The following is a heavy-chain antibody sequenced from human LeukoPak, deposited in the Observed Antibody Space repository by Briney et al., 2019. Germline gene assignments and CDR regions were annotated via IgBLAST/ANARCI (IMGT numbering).Heavy chain of an antibody. CDR1: GGSFSGYY. CDR2: INHTRST. CDR3: ARSYYDSSGSFDY. V-gene: IGHV4-34*01. Sequence: SETLSLTCAVYGGSFSGYYWSWIRQPPGKGLEWIGEINHTRSTYYNPSLKSRVTISVDTSKNQLSLKLNSVTAADTAVYYCARSYYDSSGSFDYWGQGTLVTVSS. J-gene: IGHJ4*02. D-gene: IGHD3-22*01.